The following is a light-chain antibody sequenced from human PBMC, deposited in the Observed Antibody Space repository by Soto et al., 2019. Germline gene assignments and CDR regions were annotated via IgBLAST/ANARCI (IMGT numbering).Light chain of an antibody. V-gene: IGKV1-5*01. CDR3: QQYESYSPLT. J-gene: IGKJ4*01. Sequence: GDRVNITCRASQSISSWLAWYQQKPGKAPKLLIYDAYSLESGVPSRFSGRRSGTEFTLTIAGLQPEDFATYYCQQYESYSPLTFAGGTKVAIK. CDR2: DAY. CDR1: QSISSW.